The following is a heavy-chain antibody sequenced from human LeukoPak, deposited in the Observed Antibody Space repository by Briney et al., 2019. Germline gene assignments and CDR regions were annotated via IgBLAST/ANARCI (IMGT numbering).Heavy chain of an antibody. CDR2: SNPSGVGT. J-gene: IGHJ4*02. V-gene: IGHV1-46*01. D-gene: IGHD2-8*02. CDR3: AREESGGYFDY. Sequence: ASVRVSCKASGYTFTSYYMHWVRQAPGQGLEWMGVSNPSGVGTNYAQKFQGRVTMTRDTSTTTVYMELSSLRSEDTAVYYCAREESGGYFDYWGQGTLVTVSS. CDR1: GYTFTSYY.